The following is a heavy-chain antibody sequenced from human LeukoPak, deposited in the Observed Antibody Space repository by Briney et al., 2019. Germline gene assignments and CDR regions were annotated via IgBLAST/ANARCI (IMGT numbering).Heavy chain of an antibody. Sequence: SETLSLTCTVSGGSISSYSWNWIRQPPGRGLEWIGYIYYSGSTNYNPSLKSRVTISVDTSKNQFSLKLSSVTAADTAVYYCAKSYSSSWYGWFDPWGQGTLVTVSS. CDR2: IYYSGST. CDR3: AKSYSSSWYGWFDP. CDR1: GGSISSYS. D-gene: IGHD6-13*01. J-gene: IGHJ5*02. V-gene: IGHV4-59*01.